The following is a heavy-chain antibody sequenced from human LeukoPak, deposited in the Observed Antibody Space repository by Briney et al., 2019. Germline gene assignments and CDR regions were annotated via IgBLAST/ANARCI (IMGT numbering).Heavy chain of an antibody. J-gene: IGHJ3*02. V-gene: IGHV4-59*01. Sequence: SETLSLTCTVSGGSISSYYWSWIRQPPGKGLEWIGYIYYSGSTNYNPSLKSRVTIPVDATKNQFSLKRSSVTAADTAGYCCAGREVVTAIRDAFDIWGQETMVTVSS. D-gene: IGHD2-21*02. CDR3: AGREVVTAIRDAFDI. CDR1: GGSISSYY. CDR2: IYYSGST.